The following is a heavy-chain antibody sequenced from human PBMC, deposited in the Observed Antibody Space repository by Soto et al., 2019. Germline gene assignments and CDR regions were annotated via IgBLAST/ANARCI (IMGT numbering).Heavy chain of an antibody. Sequence: GGSLRLSCAASGFTFSSYWMSWVRQAPGKGLEWVANIKQDGSEKYYVDSVKGRFTISRDNAKNSLYLQMNSLRAEDTAVYYCARDSSGYYYYYYYYGMDVWGQGTTVTVSS. J-gene: IGHJ6*02. CDR3: ARDSSGYYYYYYYYGMDV. CDR1: GFTFSSYW. V-gene: IGHV3-7*05. CDR2: IKQDGSEK. D-gene: IGHD3-22*01.